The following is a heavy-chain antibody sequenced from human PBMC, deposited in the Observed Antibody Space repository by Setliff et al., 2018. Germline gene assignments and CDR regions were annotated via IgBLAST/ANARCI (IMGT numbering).Heavy chain of an antibody. Sequence: ASVKVSCKASGYTFTNYYIHWVRQAPGQGLEWMGRINPNSGGTNYARKFQGRVTMTMDASITTVYMELSRLTSDDTAVYYCVRQDILTSYYMFDYWGQGTLVTVSS. D-gene: IGHD3-9*01. CDR2: INPNSGGT. CDR1: GYTFTNYY. J-gene: IGHJ4*02. CDR3: VRQDILTSYYMFDY. V-gene: IGHV1-2*06.